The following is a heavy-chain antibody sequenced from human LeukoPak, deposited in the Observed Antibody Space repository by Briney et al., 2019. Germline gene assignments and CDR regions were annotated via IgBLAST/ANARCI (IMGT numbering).Heavy chain of an antibody. Sequence: SETLSLTCTVSGGSISSYHWNWIRQPAGKGLEWIGRIYSSGSTNYNPSLKSRVTISVDRSKNQFSLKLSSVTAADTAVYCCARDVVSGSFDYWGRGTLVTVFS. CDR1: GGSISSYH. CDR2: IYSSGST. D-gene: IGHD6-19*01. J-gene: IGHJ4*02. V-gene: IGHV4-4*07. CDR3: ARDVVSGSFDY.